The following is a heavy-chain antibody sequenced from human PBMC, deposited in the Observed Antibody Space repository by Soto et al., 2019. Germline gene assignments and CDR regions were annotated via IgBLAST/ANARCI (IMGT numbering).Heavy chain of an antibody. V-gene: IGHV3-23*01. Sequence: GESLRLSCTAPGFSFSDYSFNWVRQAPGKGLEWVSAISGSCVSTYYADSVKGRFTISRDNSKNTLYLQMNSLRAEDTAVYYCAKDLDYGDYVAYFYYYGMDVWGQGTTVTVSS. CDR1: GFSFSDYS. D-gene: IGHD4-17*01. CDR2: ISGSCVST. CDR3: AKDLDYGDYVAYFYYYGMDV. J-gene: IGHJ6*02.